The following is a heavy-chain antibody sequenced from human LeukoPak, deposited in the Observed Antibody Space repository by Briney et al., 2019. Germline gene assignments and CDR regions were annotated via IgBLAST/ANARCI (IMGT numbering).Heavy chain of an antibody. J-gene: IGHJ3*02. V-gene: IGHV3-23*01. CDR3: AKPGDCGGDCQLDAFDT. CDR2: ISGSGGST. CDR1: GFTFSSYA. Sequence: GGSLRLSCAASGFTFSSYAMSWVRQAPGKGLEWVSAISGSGGSTYYADSVKGRFTISRDNSKNTLYLQMNSLRAEDTAVYYCAKPGDCGGDCQLDAFDTWGQGTMVTVSS. D-gene: IGHD2-21*01.